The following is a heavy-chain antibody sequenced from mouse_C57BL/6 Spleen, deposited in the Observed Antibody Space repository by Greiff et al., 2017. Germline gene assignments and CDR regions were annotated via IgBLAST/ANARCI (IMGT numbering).Heavy chain of an antibody. V-gene: IGHV14-4*01. CDR2: IDPENGDT. D-gene: IGHD1-1*01. Sequence: DVQLQESGAELVRPGASVTLSCTASGFNIKDDYMHWVKQRPEQGLEWIGWIDPENGDTEYASKFQGKATITADTSSNTAYLQLSSLTSEDTAVYYCTLYYGSSYRYFDVWGTGTTVTGSS. CDR3: TLYYGSSYRYFDV. CDR1: GFNIKDDY. J-gene: IGHJ1*03.